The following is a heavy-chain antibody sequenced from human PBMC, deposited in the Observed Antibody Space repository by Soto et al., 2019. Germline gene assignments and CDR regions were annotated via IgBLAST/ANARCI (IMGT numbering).Heavy chain of an antibody. Sequence: ASVKVSCKSSGDSFNDYYLHLVRQAPGQGLEWMGIINPSGGSTSYAQKFQGRVTMTRDTSTSTVHMELSSLRSEDTAVYYCARYNGDYVTTWGQGTLVTVS. CDR3: ARYNGDYVTT. D-gene: IGHD4-17*01. CDR2: INPSGGST. J-gene: IGHJ5*02. CDR1: GDSFNDYY. V-gene: IGHV1-46*02.